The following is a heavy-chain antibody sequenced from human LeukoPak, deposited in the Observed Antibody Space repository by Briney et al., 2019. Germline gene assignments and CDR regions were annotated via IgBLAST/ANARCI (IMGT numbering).Heavy chain of an antibody. CDR2: ISGSGGST. CDR1: GFTFSTYA. J-gene: IGHJ4*02. V-gene: IGHV3-23*01. D-gene: IGHD5-12*01. Sequence: GGSLRLSCAASGFTFSTYAMSWVRQAPGKGLEWVSVISGSGGSTYYADSVKGRFTISRDNSKNTMYLQMNSLRADDTAVYYCAKGRRYSGYDWPRYFDYWGQGTLVTVSS. CDR3: AKGRRYSGYDWPRYFDY.